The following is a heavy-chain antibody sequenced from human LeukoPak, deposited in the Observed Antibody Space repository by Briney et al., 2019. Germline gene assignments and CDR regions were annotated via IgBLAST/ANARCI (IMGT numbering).Heavy chain of an antibody. CDR3: AKALSGLGFNGGDY. Sequence: GGSLRLSCAASGFTFSSYGMHWVRQAPGKGLEWVAVISYDGSNKYYADSVKGRFTISRDNSKNTLYLQMNSLRAEDTAVYYCAKALSGLGFNGGDYWGQGTLVTVSS. J-gene: IGHJ4*02. CDR1: GFTFSSYG. V-gene: IGHV3-30*18. D-gene: IGHD5-12*01. CDR2: ISYDGSNK.